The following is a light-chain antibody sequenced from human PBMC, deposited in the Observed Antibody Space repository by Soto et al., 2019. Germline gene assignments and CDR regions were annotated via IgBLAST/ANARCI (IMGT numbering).Light chain of an antibody. Sequence: QSALTQPASVSGSPGQSIAISCIGTSSDVGGYNYVSWYQQYQGKAPKLMIYDVSNRPSGVSNRFSGSKSGNTVSLTISGLQAEDEADYYCSSYTSNNTLLFGIGTKVTVL. CDR2: DVS. CDR1: SSDVGGYNY. V-gene: IGLV2-14*03. J-gene: IGLJ1*01. CDR3: SSYTSNNTLL.